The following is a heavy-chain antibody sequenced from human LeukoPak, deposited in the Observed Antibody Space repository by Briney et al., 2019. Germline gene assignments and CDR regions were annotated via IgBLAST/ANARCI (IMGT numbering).Heavy chain of an antibody. CDR1: GGSISSGGYY. D-gene: IGHD6-6*01. CDR3: ASWSPSSSSGFDY. J-gene: IGHJ4*02. CDR2: IYYSGST. V-gene: IGHV4-31*03. Sequence: SQTLSITCTVSGGSISSGGYYWSWIRQHPGKGLEWIGYIYYSGSTYYNPSLKSRVTISVDTSKNQFSLKLSSVTAADTAVYYCASWSPSSSSGFDYWGQGTLVTVSS.